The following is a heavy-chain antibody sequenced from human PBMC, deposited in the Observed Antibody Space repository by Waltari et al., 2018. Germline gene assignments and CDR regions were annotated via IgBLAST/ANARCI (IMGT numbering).Heavy chain of an antibody. Sequence: QVPLVESGGGVVQPGRSLRLSCAASGLTFSSYAMKWVRQAPGKGLEWVAVISYDGSNKYYADSVKGRFTISRDNSKNTLYLQMNSLRAEDTAVYYCAADLIAAAGRFDYWGQGTLVTVSS. D-gene: IGHD6-13*01. V-gene: IGHV3-30-3*01. CDR2: ISYDGSNK. CDR3: AADLIAAAGRFDY. J-gene: IGHJ4*02. CDR1: GLTFSSYA.